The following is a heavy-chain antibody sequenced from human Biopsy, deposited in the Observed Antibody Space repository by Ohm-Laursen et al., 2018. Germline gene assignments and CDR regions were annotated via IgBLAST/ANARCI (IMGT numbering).Heavy chain of an antibody. Sequence: GASVKVSCKVSGYTFGNYGVTWVRQAPGQGLEWLGWISAYNTNDTNYAEKFQGRVTMTADTFTNIAYVELRSLRSDDTAMYYCARDLYDFCGGCPFDPWGQGTLVTVS. CDR2: ISAYNTNDT. CDR3: ARDLYDFCGGCPFDP. V-gene: IGHV1-18*01. D-gene: IGHD3-3*01. CDR1: GYTFGNYG. J-gene: IGHJ5*02.